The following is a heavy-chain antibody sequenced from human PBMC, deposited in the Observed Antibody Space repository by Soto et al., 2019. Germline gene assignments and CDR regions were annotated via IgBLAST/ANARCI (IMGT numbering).Heavy chain of an antibody. Sequence: LQLQQSGSGQVKPSETLFLTCAVSGGSVSSGGYSCSWIRQSPERGLEWIGYIYHTGNAYYTASLNTRVTMSLDKSNNRFSLNLKSLTAADTAVYYCASSVVTQNVLTGNGLDSWGQGTLVTVSS. D-gene: IGHD3-9*01. CDR1: GGSVSSGGYS. J-gene: IGHJ4*02. V-gene: IGHV4-30-2*06. CDR2: IYHTGNA. CDR3: ASSVVTQNVLTGNGLDS.